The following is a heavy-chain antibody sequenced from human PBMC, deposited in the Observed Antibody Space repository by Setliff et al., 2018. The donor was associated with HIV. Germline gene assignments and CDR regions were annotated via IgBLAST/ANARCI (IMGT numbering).Heavy chain of an antibody. CDR1: GDSINSHF. V-gene: IGHV4-59*11. Sequence: SETLSLTCTVSGDSINSHFWTWIRQSPRKGLEWIGYISSTGAAWYNPSLKSRVTMSIDTSKIHFSLTLSSVSGADTAVYYCARTGYAFDIWGRGTMVTVSS. CDR3: ARTGYAFDI. CDR2: ISSTGAA. J-gene: IGHJ3*02.